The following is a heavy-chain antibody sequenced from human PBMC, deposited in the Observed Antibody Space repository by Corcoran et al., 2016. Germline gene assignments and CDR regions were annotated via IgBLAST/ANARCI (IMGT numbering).Heavy chain of an antibody. CDR3: AIGTPYYYDSSGYLPMAYYDYGMDV. CDR2: INHSGST. Sequence: QVQLQPWGAGLLKPSETLSLTCAVYGGSFSGYYWSWIRQPPGKGLEWIGEINHSGSTNYNPSLKSRVTISVDTSKNQFSLKLSSVTAADTALYYWAIGTPYYYDSSGYLPMAYYDYGMDVWGQGTTVTVSS. V-gene: IGHV4-34*01. CDR1: GGSFSGYY. D-gene: IGHD3-22*01. J-gene: IGHJ6*02.